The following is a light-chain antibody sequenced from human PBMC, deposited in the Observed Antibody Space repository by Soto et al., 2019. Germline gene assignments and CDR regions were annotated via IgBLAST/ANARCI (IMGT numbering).Light chain of an antibody. J-gene: IGKJ1*01. Sequence: DIQMTQSPSTLSASVGDRVTITCRASQSISSQLAWYQQKPGKAPKLLIYKASSLESGVPSRFSGSGSGTEFTLTISSLQPDDFATYYCQQYNNYPSTFGEGTKVEIK. CDR2: KAS. CDR3: QQYNNYPST. CDR1: QSISSQ. V-gene: IGKV1-5*03.